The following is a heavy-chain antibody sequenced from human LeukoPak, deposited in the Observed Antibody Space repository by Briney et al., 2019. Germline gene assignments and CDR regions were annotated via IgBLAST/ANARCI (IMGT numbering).Heavy chain of an antibody. CDR1: GFTFSTYA. CDR3: AKDGYNYDSSGHFDY. CDR2: ISGSGGAT. Sequence: GGSLRLSCAASGFTFSTYAMHWVRQPPGKGLEWVSTISGSGGATYHADADSVKGRFIISRDNSKNTLYLQINSLRVEDTAVYYCAKDGYNYDSSGHFDYWGQGTLVTVSS. J-gene: IGHJ4*02. V-gene: IGHV3-23*01. D-gene: IGHD3-22*01.